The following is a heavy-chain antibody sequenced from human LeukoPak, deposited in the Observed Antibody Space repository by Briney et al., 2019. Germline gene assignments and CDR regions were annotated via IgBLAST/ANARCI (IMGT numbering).Heavy chain of an antibody. CDR1: GGSISSSGYS. J-gene: IGHJ4*02. V-gene: IGHV4-39*01. Sequence: SETLSLTCTVSGGSISSSGYSWGWIRQPPGKGLERIASIYYSGGNTYYNPSLKSRVTISVDTSKNQFSLKVSSVAAADTAVYYCARRQYSYGSFDYWGQGTLVTVSS. CDR3: ARRQYSYGSFDY. CDR2: IYYSGGNT. D-gene: IGHD5-18*01.